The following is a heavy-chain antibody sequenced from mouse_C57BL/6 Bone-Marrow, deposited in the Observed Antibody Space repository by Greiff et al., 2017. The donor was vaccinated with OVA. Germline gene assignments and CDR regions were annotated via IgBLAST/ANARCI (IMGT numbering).Heavy chain of an antibody. V-gene: IGHV3-6*01. J-gene: IGHJ1*03. D-gene: IGHD1-1*01. CDR3: ARDLRYGSSPYWYFDV. CDR2: ISYDGSN. CDR1: GYSITSGYY. Sequence: EVQRVESGPGLVKPSQSLSLTCSVTGYSITSGYYWNWIRQFPGNKLEWMGYISYDGSNNYNPSLKNRISITRDTSKNQFFLKLNSVTTEDTATYYCARDLRYGSSPYWYFDVWGTGTTVTVSS.